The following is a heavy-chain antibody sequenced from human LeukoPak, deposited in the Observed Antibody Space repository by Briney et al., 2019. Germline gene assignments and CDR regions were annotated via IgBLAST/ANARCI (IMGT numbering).Heavy chain of an antibody. J-gene: IGHJ3*02. CDR3: ARDTVPGDSFDI. CDR1: GGSISSGGYY. Sequence: SETLSLTCTVSGGSISSGGYYWSWIRQHPGKGLEWIGYIYYSGNTYYNPSLKSRVTISVDTSKNQFSLKLTSVTAADTAVYYCARDTVPGDSFDIWGQGTMVTVSS. V-gene: IGHV4-31*03. CDR2: IYYSGNT.